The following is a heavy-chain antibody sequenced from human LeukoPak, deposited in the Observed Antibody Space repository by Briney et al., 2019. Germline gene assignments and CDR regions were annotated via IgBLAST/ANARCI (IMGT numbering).Heavy chain of an antibody. CDR3: ATPWKYQLLLLGAPYYGMDV. J-gene: IGHJ6*02. Sequence: GGSLRLSCAASGFTFSQHWMSWVRQAPGKGLEWMANISPDGSAKFYVDSVKGRFSISRDNAKSSLYLQVNSLRAEDTAVYYCATPWKYQLLLLGAPYYGMDVWGQGTTVTVSS. CDR1: GFTFSQHW. CDR2: ISPDGSAK. D-gene: IGHD2-2*01. V-gene: IGHV3-7*01.